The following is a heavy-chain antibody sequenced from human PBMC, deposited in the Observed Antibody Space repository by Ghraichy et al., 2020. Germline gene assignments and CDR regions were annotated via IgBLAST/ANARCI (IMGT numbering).Heavy chain of an antibody. Sequence: LSLTCVGSGFTFSGYSMNWVRQSPGKRLEWVSYITSSGRFKSYADSVKGRFTISRDNAPNSLSLQMNSLTDEDTAVYYCARGSRVVRFYYYDGMDVWGRGTAVTVSS. CDR2: ITSSGRFK. V-gene: IGHV3-48*02. D-gene: IGHD4-23*01. J-gene: IGHJ6*02. CDR3: ARGSRVVRFYYYDGMDV. CDR1: GFTFSGYS.